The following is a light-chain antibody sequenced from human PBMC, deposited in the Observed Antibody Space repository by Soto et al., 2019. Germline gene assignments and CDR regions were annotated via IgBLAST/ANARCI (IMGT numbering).Light chain of an antibody. CDR1: DNIGPW. CDR2: KAS. CDR3: QNNNSYART. J-gene: IGKJ1*01. Sequence: DIQMTQSPSTLSASIGDRVAITCRASDNIGPWVAWYQQKPGKAPKLLIYKASTSETGAPSRLSGSGSGTGFTLTKTRLQTDDFAAYYCQNNNSYARTFGQGAKVEV. V-gene: IGKV1-5*03.